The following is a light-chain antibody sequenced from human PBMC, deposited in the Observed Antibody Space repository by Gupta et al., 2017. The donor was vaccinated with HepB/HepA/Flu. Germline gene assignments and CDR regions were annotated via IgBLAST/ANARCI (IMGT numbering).Light chain of an antibody. V-gene: IGKV1-27*01. J-gene: IGKJ5*01. CDR1: QTIRNY. CDR3: QKYNSPPIT. Sequence: DIQMTPSPSSLSASVGDRVTITCRASQTIRNYLAWYQQKPGKVPKLLIYAASTLQAGVPSRFSGSGLGTDFTLTISSLQPEDVAIYYCQKYNSPPITFGQGTRLEIK. CDR2: AAS.